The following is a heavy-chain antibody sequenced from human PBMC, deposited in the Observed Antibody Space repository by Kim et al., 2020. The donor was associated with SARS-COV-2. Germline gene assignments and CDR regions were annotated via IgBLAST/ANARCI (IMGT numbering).Heavy chain of an antibody. Sequence: GESLKISCKGSGYSFTSHWIGWVRQMPGKGLEWMGIIYAGDSETRYSLSFQGQVTISADKSVSTAYLQWSSLKASDTAMYFCARRNYDILTGHYSLDYWDQGTQVTVSS. CDR1: GYSFTSHW. V-gene: IGHV5-51*01. CDR3: ARRNYDILTGHYSLDY. D-gene: IGHD3-9*01. J-gene: IGHJ4*02. CDR2: IYAGDSET.